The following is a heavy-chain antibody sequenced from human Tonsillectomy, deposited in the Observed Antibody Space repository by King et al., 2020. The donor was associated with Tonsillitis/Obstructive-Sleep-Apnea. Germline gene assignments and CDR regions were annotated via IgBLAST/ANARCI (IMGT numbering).Heavy chain of an antibody. Sequence: QLQESGPGLVKPSETLSLTCTVSDDSIRSYYWTWIRQPPGKGLEWIGYIFYGGSTNYNPSLRGRVTVSVDTSKKQFSLILRSVTAADTAVYYWAGARGYCINGICYEDYYYYMDVWGKGTTVTVSS. D-gene: IGHD2-8*01. J-gene: IGHJ6*03. CDR1: DDSIRSYY. CDR2: IFYGGST. CDR3: AGARGYCINGICYEDYYYYMDV. V-gene: IGHV4-59*01.